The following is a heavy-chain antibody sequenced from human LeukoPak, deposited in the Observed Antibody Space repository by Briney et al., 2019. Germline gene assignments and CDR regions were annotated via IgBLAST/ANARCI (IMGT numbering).Heavy chain of an antibody. Sequence: GGSLRLSCAASGFTFSSYWMHWVRQAPGKGLVWVSRINTDGSSTTYADSVKGRFTISRDNAKSSLFLQMNSLRAEDTAVYYCAREASMLVSGRYGMDVWGQGTTVTVSS. CDR2: INTDGSST. CDR1: GFTFSSYW. D-gene: IGHD3-10*01. V-gene: IGHV3-74*01. CDR3: AREASMLVSGRYGMDV. J-gene: IGHJ6*02.